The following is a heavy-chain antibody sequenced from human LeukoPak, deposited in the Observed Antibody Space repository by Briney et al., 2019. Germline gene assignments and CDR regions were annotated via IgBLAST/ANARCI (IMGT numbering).Heavy chain of an antibody. D-gene: IGHD3-9*01. CDR1: GYTFTSYG. J-gene: IGHJ6*03. Sequence: ASVKVSCKASGYTFTSYGISWVRQAPGQGLEWMGWISAYNGNTNYAQKLQGRVTMTTDTSTSTAYMELRSLRSDDTAVYYCARSGENYDILTGYYYYYYMDVWSKGTTVTISS. CDR2: ISAYNGNT. V-gene: IGHV1-18*01. CDR3: ARSGENYDILTGYYYYYYMDV.